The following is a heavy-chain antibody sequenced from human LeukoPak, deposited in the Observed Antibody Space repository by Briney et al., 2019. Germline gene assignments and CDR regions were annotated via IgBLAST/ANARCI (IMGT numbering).Heavy chain of an antibody. D-gene: IGHD4-17*01. Sequence: GASVKVSCKVSGYTLTELSMHWVRQAPGKGLEWMGGFDPEDGETIYAQKFQGRVTITADESTSTAYMELSSLRSEDTAVYYCARDQSGDYLNKDAFDIWGQGTMVTVSS. CDR1: GYTLTELS. CDR3: ARDQSGDYLNKDAFDI. J-gene: IGHJ3*02. CDR2: FDPEDGET. V-gene: IGHV1-24*01.